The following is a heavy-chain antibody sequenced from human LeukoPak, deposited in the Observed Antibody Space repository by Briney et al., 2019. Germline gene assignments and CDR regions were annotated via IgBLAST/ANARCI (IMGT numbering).Heavy chain of an antibody. D-gene: IGHD3-3*01. V-gene: IGHV1-18*01. CDR3: ARDRGRRYYDFWSGPTENWFDP. CDR2: ISAYNGNT. Sequence: ASVKVSCKASGYTFTSYGISWLRQAPGQGLEWMGWISAYNGNTNYAQKLQGRVTMTTDTSTSTAYMELRSLRSDDTAVYYCARDRGRRYYDFWSGPTENWFDPWGQGTLVTVSS. CDR1: GYTFTSYG. J-gene: IGHJ5*02.